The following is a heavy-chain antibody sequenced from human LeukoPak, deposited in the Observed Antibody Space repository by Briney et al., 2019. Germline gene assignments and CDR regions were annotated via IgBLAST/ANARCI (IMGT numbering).Heavy chain of an antibody. J-gene: IGHJ5*01. D-gene: IGHD2-2*02. V-gene: IGHV3-33*01. CDR1: EFSFSDYA. Sequence: GRSLRLSCAASEFSFSDYAMNWVRQAPGKGLEWVAVIWYDGSNKYYADSVNVRFTISRDNSKKMLYLHTNRLRVEDTAVYYCVRDRYTFGSCWFDSWGQGTQVTVSS. CDR2: IWYDGSNK. CDR3: VRDRYTFGSCWFDS.